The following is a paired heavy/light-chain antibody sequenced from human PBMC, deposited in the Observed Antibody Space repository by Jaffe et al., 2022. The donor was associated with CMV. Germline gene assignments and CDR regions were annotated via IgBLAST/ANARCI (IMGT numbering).Heavy chain of an antibody. J-gene: IGHJ3*02. V-gene: IGHV3-9*01. Sequence: EVQLVESGGGLVQPGRSLRLSCAASGFTFDDYAMHWVRQAPGKGLEWVSGISWNSGSIGYADSVKGRFTISRDNAKNSLYLQMNSLRAEDTALYYCAKDMYYYDSSGYYSAFDIWGQGTMVTVSS. CDR1: GFTFDDYA. CDR3: AKDMYYYDSSGYYSAFDI. D-gene: IGHD3-22*01. CDR2: ISWNSGSI.
Light chain of an antibody. CDR3: QQYGSSPRLT. Sequence: EIVLTQSPGTLSLSPGERATLSCRASQSVSSSYLAWYQQKPGQAPRLLIYGASSRATGIPDRFSGSGSGTDFTLTISRLEPEDFAVYYCQQYGSSPRLTFGGGTKVEIK. V-gene: IGKV3-20*01. CDR1: QSVSSSY. CDR2: GAS. J-gene: IGKJ4*01.